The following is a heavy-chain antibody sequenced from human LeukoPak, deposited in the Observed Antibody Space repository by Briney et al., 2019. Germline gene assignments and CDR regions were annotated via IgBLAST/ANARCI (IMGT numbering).Heavy chain of an antibody. CDR3: AREELSY. CDR1: GFTFSSYE. D-gene: IGHD1-26*01. V-gene: IGHV3-48*03. CDR2: ISSRGSPI. Sequence: PGGSLRLSCAASGFTFSSYEMNWVRQAPGKGLEWISYISSRGSPIYYADSVEGRFTISRDNAKSSLYLQMNSLRVEDTAVYYCAREELSYWGQGTLVTVSS. J-gene: IGHJ4*02.